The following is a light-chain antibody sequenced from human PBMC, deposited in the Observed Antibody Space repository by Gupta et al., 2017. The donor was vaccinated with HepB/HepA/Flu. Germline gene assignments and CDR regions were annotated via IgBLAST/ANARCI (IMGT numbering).Light chain of an antibody. V-gene: IGLV2-23*02. CDR2: EVS. CDR1: SSDVGSYNL. J-gene: IGLJ2*01. Sequence: QSALPQPASVSVSPGQSITISCTGTSSDVGSYNLVSWYQQHPGKAPKLMIYEVSKRPAGVSNRFSGSKSGNTASLTISGLQAEDEADYYCCSYACSRNLVFGGGTKLTVL. CDR3: CSYACSRNLV.